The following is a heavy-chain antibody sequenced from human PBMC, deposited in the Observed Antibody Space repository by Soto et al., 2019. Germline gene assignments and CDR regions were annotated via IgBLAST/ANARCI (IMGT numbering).Heavy chain of an antibody. CDR1: GGTFSNYA. CDR3: ARSQGSSTSLEIYYYYYYGMDV. V-gene: IGHV1-69*01. D-gene: IGHD2-2*01. CDR2: IIPIYGTA. J-gene: IGHJ6*02. Sequence: QVQLVQSGAEVKKPGSSVKVSCKASGGTFSNYAISWVRQAPGQGLEWMGGIIPIYGTANYAQKFQGRVTITAGESTSRAYMELSSLRSEDTAVYYCARSQGSSTSLEIYYYYYYGMDVWGQGTTVTVSS.